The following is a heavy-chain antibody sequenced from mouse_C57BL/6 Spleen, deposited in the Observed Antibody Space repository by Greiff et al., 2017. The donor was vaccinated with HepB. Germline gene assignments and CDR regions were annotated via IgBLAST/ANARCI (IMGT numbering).Heavy chain of an antibody. D-gene: IGHD1-1*01. V-gene: IGHV5-4*01. CDR3: ARENRHYNGTSRDYFDY. CDR1: GFTFSSYA. CDR2: ISGGGSYT. Sequence: DVLLVESGGGLVKPGGSLKLSCAASGFTFSSYAMSWVRQTPEKRLEWVATISGGGSYTDYPDNVKGRFTITRDNAKNNLYLQMGNLTSEDTAMYYCARENRHYNGTSRDYFDYWGQGTTLTVSS. J-gene: IGHJ2*01.